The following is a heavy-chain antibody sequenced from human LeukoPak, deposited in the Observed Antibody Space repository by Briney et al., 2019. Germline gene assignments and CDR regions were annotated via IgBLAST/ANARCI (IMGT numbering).Heavy chain of an antibody. CDR3: ARGLYSSGWYGNFDY. CDR2: ISAYNGNT. J-gene: IGHJ4*02. CDR1: GYTFTSYG. Sequence: ASVKVSCKASGYTFTSYGISWVRQAPGQGLEWMGWISAYNGNTNYAQKLQGRVTMTTDTSTSTAYMELRRLRSDDTAVYYCARGLYSSGWYGNFDYWGQGTLVTVSS. D-gene: IGHD6-19*01. V-gene: IGHV1-18*01.